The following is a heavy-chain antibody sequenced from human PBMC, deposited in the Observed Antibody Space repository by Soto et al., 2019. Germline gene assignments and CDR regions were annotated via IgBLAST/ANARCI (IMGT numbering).Heavy chain of an antibody. V-gene: IGHV1-18*01. CDR2: ISAYNGNT. J-gene: IGHJ4*02. D-gene: IGHD3-10*01. CDR1: GYTFTSYG. Sequence: QVQLVQSGAEVKKPGASGKVSCKASGYTFTSYGISWVRQAPGQGLEGMGGISAYNGNTNYAQKLQGRVTMTTDTATSTASMELRSLRSDDTAVYYCARVYRITMVRGELSEYWGQGTLVTVSS. CDR3: ARVYRITMVRGELSEY.